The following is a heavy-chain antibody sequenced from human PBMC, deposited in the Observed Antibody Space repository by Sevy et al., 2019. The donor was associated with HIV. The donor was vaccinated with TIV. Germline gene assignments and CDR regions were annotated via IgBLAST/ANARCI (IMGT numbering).Heavy chain of an antibody. CDR1: GFMFSNYW. D-gene: IGHD2-21*02. V-gene: IGHV3-7*01. CDR3: ARVVTPHRDYLRIMDV. CDR2: IKEDGSEK. J-gene: IGHJ6*01. Sequence: GGSLRLSCAASGFMFSNYWMTWVRQAPGKGLEWVANIKEDGSEKYYVDSVKGRFSISRDNAKNSLHLQLNTLRPEDTAVYYCARVVTPHRDYLRIMDVWGKGPRSPSPQ.